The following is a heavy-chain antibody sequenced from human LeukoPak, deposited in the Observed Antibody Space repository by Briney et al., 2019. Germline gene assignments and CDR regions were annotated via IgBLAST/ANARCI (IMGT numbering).Heavy chain of an antibody. CDR1: GYTFTGYY. Sequence: ASVKVSCKASGYTFTGYYMHWVRQAPGQGLEWMGWINPNSGGTNYAQKFQGRVTMTRDTSISTAYMELSRLRSDDTAVYYCARVFSGDYLLDYWGQGTLVTVSS. CDR2: INPNSGGT. CDR3: ARVFSGDYLLDY. V-gene: IGHV1-2*02. J-gene: IGHJ4*02. D-gene: IGHD4-17*01.